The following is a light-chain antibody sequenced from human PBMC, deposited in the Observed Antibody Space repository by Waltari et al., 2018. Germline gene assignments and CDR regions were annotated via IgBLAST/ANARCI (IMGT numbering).Light chain of an antibody. CDR1: QSFLYNTDNTNY. V-gene: IGKV4-1*01. CDR3: QQYYDIPVT. J-gene: IGKJ2*01. Sequence: DIVMTQSPDSLPVSLGERATLNCKSSQSFLYNTDNTNYLAWYQQKPVQSPKLLSYWASNRDSGVPDRFSGSGSGTEFTHTISGLEGDDAAIYCCQQYYDIPVTFGEGTRLEIK. CDR2: WAS.